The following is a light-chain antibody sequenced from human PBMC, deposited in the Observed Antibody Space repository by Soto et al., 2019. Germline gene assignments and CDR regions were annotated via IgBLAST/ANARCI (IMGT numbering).Light chain of an antibody. CDR3: SSYTSSSTRV. V-gene: IGLV2-14*01. Sequence: QSALTQPASVSGSPGQSITISCTGTSSYVGGYNYVSWYQQHPGKAPKLMIYDVSNRPSGVSNRFSGSKSGNTASLSISGVQAEDEADYYCSSYTSSSTRVFGTGTKVTVL. CDR2: DVS. J-gene: IGLJ1*01. CDR1: SSYVGGYNY.